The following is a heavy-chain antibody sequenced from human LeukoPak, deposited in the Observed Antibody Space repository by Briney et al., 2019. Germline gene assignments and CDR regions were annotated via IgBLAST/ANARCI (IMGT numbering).Heavy chain of an antibody. J-gene: IGHJ3*02. CDR1: SGSISGYY. CDR3: ARPYSDAFDI. D-gene: IGHD2-21*01. V-gene: IGHV4-59*08. Sequence: SETLSLTCTVSSGSISGYYWSWIRQPPGKGLEWIGYIFYGGNTNYNPSLKSRVTASIDTSKNQFSLKLSSVTAADTAVYYCARPYSDAFDIWGQGTTVTVSS. CDR2: IFYGGNT.